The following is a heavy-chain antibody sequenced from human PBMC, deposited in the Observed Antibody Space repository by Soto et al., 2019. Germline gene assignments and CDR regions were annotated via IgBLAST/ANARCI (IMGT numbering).Heavy chain of an antibody. CDR3: ARYWIRGIAVAGTWNWFDP. CDR1: GYTLTSYG. Sequence: GASVKVSCKASGYTLTSYGISWVRQAPGQGLEWMGWISAYNGNTNYAQKLQGRVTMTTDTSTSTAYMELRSLRSDDTAVYYCARYWIRGIAVAGTWNWFDPWGQGTLVTVSS. D-gene: IGHD6-19*01. CDR2: ISAYNGNT. J-gene: IGHJ5*02. V-gene: IGHV1-18*01.